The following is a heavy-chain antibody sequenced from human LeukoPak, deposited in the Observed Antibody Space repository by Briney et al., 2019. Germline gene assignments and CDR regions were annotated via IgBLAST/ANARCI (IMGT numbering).Heavy chain of an antibody. J-gene: IGHJ4*02. CDR2: INHSGST. CDR1: GGSFSGYY. D-gene: IGHD3-10*01. CDR3: ARSHRVRGYFDY. Sequence: PSETLSLTCAVYGGSFSGYYWSWIRQPPGKGLEWIGEINHSGSTNYNPSLKSRVTISVDTSKNQFSLKLSSVTAADTAVYYCARSHRVRGYFDYWGQGILVTVSS. V-gene: IGHV4-34*01.